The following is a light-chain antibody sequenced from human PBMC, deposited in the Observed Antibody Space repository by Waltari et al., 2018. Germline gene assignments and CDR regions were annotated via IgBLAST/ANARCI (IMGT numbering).Light chain of an antibody. Sequence: QSALTQPASVSGSPGQSITISCTGTTSAVWSFHLVPWYQQHPGKAPKLMIYDVTKRPSGVSNRFSGSRSGNTASLTISGLQAEDEADYYCCSYAGSSTFLVFGGGTKLTVL. V-gene: IGLV2-23*02. CDR1: TSAVWSFHL. CDR3: CSYAGSSTFLV. CDR2: DVT. J-gene: IGLJ2*01.